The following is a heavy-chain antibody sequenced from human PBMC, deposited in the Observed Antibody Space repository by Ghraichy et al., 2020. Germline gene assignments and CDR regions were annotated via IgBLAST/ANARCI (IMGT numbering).Heavy chain of an antibody. Sequence: SETLSLTCAVSGGSISGGGNSWSWIRQSQGKGLEWIGYIYPSGITNYNPSLNNRVTMSIDTSKNHFPLKLTSVTAADTAVYYCARDTISGFAMDVWGQGTTVTVSS. CDR2: IYPSGIT. CDR3: ARDTISGFAMDV. J-gene: IGHJ6*02. CDR1: GGSISGGGNS. D-gene: IGHD3-22*01. V-gene: IGHV4-30-2*06.